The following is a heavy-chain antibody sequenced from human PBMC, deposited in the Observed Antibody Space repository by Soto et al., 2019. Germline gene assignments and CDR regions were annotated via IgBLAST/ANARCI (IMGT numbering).Heavy chain of an antibody. CDR3: ARESFGYSGYDSPDY. CDR1: GFTFSSYG. J-gene: IGHJ4*02. CDR2: IWYDGSNK. V-gene: IGHV3-33*01. Sequence: GGSLRLSCAASGFTFSSYGMHWVRQAPGKGLEWVAVIWYDGSNKYYADSVKGRFTISRDNSKNTLYLQMNSLRAEDTAVYYCARESFGYSGYDSPDYWGQGTLVTVSS. D-gene: IGHD5-12*01.